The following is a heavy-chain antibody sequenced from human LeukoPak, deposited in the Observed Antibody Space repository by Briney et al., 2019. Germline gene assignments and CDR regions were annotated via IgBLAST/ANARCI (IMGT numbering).Heavy chain of an antibody. CDR2: IYWDDDK. CDR1: GFSLTNHAEG. Sequence: SGPTLVNPPQTLTLTCTFSGFSLTNHAEGVVWIRQSPGKALEWLALIYWDDDKRYSPSLKSRLTITKDTANKQVALTMKTMDPVDRAHYYCAHNGRVRGVCPQWGQGTLVTVSS. D-gene: IGHD2-8*01. CDR3: AHNGRVRGVCPQ. J-gene: IGHJ4*02. V-gene: IGHV2-5*02.